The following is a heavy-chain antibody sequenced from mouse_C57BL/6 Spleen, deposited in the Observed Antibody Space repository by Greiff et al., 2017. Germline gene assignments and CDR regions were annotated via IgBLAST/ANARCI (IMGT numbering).Heavy chain of an antibody. J-gene: IGHJ2*01. D-gene: IGHD1-1*01. CDR3: ARSYYGSSPFFDY. Sequence: VKLVESGAELVKPGASVKMSCKASGYTFTTYPIEWMKQNHGKSLEWIGNFHPYNDDTKYNEKFKGKATLTVEKSSSTVYLELSRLTSNDSAVYYCARSYYGSSPFFDYWGQGTTLTVSS. CDR2: FHPYNDDT. CDR1: GYTFTTYP. V-gene: IGHV1-47*01.